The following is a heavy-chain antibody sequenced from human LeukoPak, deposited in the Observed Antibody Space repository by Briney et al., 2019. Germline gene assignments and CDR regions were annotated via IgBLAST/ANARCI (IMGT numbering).Heavy chain of an antibody. V-gene: IGHV3-30*18. CDR2: ISYDGSNK. D-gene: IGHD3-9*01. Sequence: GGSLRLSCAASGFTFSSYGMHWVRQAPGKGLEWVAVISYDGSNKYYADSVKGRFTISRDNSKNTLYLQMNSLRAEDTAVYYCAKAPVYDILTGYFYFDYWGQGTLVTVSS. J-gene: IGHJ4*02. CDR1: GFTFSSYG. CDR3: AKAPVYDILTGYFYFDY.